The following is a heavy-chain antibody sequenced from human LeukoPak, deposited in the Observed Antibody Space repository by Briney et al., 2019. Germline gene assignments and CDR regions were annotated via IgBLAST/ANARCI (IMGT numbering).Heavy chain of an antibody. J-gene: IGHJ4*02. CDR3: AKRSSSPRYTKGWGVDS. CDR2: LRSDENKE. D-gene: IGHD2-2*02. CDR1: GFTFSRFG. V-gene: IGHV3-30*02. Sequence: GGSLRLSCVASGFTFSRFGMHWVRQAPGTGLEWVAFLRSDENKEHYADSVKGRFIISRDDSMNTLYLQMNTLRPGDTAVYYCAKRSSSPRYTKGWGVDSWGQGTLVSVSS.